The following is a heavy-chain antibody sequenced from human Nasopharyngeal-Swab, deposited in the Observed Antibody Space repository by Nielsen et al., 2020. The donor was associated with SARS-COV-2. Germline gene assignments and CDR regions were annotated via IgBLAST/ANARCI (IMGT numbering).Heavy chain of an antibody. V-gene: IGHV3-11*06. J-gene: IGHJ6*03. CDR1: GFTFSDYY. Sequence: GGSLRLSCAASGFTFSDYYMSWIRQAPGKGLEWVSYISSSSSYTNYADSVKGRFTISRDNAKNSLYLQMNSLRAEDTAVYYCARNPRIAVAGRGTDDYYYMDVWGKGTTVTVSS. CDR2: ISSSSSYT. CDR3: ARNPRIAVAGRGTDDYYYMDV. D-gene: IGHD6-19*01.